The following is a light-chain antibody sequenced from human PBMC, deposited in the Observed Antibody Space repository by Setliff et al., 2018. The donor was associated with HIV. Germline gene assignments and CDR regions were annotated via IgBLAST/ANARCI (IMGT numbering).Light chain of an antibody. CDR2: DVS. CDR1: SSDVGTYNY. J-gene: IGLJ1*01. Sequence: QSVLAQPASVSGSPGQSITIYCTGTSSDVGTYNYVSWYQQHPGKAPKHMIYDVSKRPSGVSDRFSGSKSGNTASLTISGLQAEDEADYYCTSYTSSAIYVFATGTKVTVL. CDR3: TSYTSSAIYV. V-gene: IGLV2-14*03.